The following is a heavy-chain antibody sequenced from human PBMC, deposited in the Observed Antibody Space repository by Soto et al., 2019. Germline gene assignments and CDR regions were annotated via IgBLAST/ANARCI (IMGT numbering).Heavy chain of an antibody. CDR1: GGSISSGGYY. D-gene: IGHD7-27*01. Sequence: SETLSLTCTVSGGSISSGGYYWSWIRQHPGKGLEWIGYIYYSGSTYYNPSLKSRVTISVDTSKNQFSLKLSSVTAADTAVYYCARVGDWGCVDYWGQGTLVTVSS. V-gene: IGHV4-31*03. CDR3: ARVGDWGCVDY. CDR2: IYYSGST. J-gene: IGHJ4*02.